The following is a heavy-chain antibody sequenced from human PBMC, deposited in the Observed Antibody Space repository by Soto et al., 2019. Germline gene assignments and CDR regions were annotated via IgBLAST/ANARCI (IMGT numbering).Heavy chain of an antibody. V-gene: IGHV4-59*01. CDR1: GGSISSYY. Sequence: PSETLSLTCTVSGGSISSYYWSWIRQPPGKGLEWIGYVYYSGSTNYNPSLKSRVTISVDTSKNQFSLKLSSVTAADTAVYYCARIVASGNYVFGSGYPYYFAYGGQGPLVTAPS. J-gene: IGHJ4*02. CDR3: ARIVASGNYVFGSGYPYYFAY. D-gene: IGHD3-3*01. CDR2: VYYSGST.